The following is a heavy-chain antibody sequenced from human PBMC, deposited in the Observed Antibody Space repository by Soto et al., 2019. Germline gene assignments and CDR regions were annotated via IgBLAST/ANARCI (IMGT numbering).Heavy chain of an antibody. J-gene: IGHJ6*03. CDR2: IYYSGST. CDR3: ARLGGTMVRGVIDREDYYMDV. CDR1: GGSISSYY. Sequence: SETLSLTCTVSGGSISSYYWSWIRQPPGKGLEWIGYIYYSGSTNYNPSLKSRVTISVDTSKNQFSLKLSSVTAADTAVYYCARLGGTMVRGVIDREDYYMDVWGKGTTVTVSS. V-gene: IGHV4-59*08. D-gene: IGHD3-10*01.